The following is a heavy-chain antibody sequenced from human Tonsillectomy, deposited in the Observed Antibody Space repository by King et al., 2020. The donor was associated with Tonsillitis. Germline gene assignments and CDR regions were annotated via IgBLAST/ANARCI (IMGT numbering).Heavy chain of an antibody. J-gene: IGHJ6*02. V-gene: IGHV3-7*03. CDR3: ARGDRGAAGHLYSCYGMDV. Sequence: VQLVESGGGLVQPGGSLRLSCVASEFTFSNYWMTWVRQAPGKGLEWVANINQDGNENYYVDSVRGRFTISRDNAKNSLYLQMDSLRADDTAVYYCARGDRGAAGHLYSCYGMDVWGQGTTVTVSS. D-gene: IGHD6-13*01. CDR2: INQDGNEN. CDR1: EFTFSNYW.